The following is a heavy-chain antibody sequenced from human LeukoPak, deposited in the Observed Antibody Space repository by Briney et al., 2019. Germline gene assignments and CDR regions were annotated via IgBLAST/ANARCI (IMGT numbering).Heavy chain of an antibody. V-gene: IGHV3-21*01. CDR2: ISSSSSYI. J-gene: IGHJ4*02. Sequence: GGSLRLSCAASGFTFSSYSMNWVRQAPGKELEWVSSISSSSSYIYYADSVKGRFTISRDNAKNSLYLQMNSLRAEDTAVYYCARDATVTDFDYWGQGTLVTVSS. CDR3: ARDATVTDFDY. D-gene: IGHD4-17*01. CDR1: GFTFSSYS.